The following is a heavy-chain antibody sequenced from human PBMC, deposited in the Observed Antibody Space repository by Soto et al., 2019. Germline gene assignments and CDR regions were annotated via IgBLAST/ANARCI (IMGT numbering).Heavy chain of an antibody. CDR3: ARTPPGGYHYYYGLDV. V-gene: IGHV3-13*04. D-gene: IGHD3-22*01. CDR2: IGTAGDT. Sequence: GGSLRLSCAASGLSFTNAWMTWVRQATGKGLEWVSAIGTAGDTYYPGSVKGRFTISRENAKNSLYLQMNSLRAGDTAVYYCARTPPGGYHYYYGLDVWGQGTTVTVSS. CDR1: GLSFTNAW. J-gene: IGHJ6*02.